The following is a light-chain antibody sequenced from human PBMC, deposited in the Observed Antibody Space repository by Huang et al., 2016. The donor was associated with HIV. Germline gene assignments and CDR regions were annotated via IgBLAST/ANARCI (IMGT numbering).Light chain of an antibody. V-gene: IGKV1-12*01. CDR2: AAS. Sequence: DIQMTQSPSSVSASVGDRVTITCRASQGIGGGLAWYQQKPGKAPKLLIYAASSLQSGVPLRFSGTGFGTEFTLTISGLQPEDFATYYCQKTDNFPPWTFGQGTKVEIK. J-gene: IGKJ1*01. CDR3: QKTDNFPPWT. CDR1: QGIGGG.